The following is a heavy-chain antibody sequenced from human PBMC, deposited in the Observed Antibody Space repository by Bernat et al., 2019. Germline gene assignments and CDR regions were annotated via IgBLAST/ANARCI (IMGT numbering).Heavy chain of an antibody. V-gene: IGHV1-58*01. CDR3: AAGYYYGSGSYYIPDY. CDR2: IVVGSGNT. J-gene: IGHJ4*02. Sequence: QMQLVQSGPEVKKPGTSVKVSCKASGFTFTSSAVQWVRQARGQRLEWIGWIVVGSGNTNYAQKFQERVTITRDMYTSTAYMELSSLRSEDTAVYYCAAGYYYGSGSYYIPDYWGQGTLVTVSS. CDR1: GFTFTSSA. D-gene: IGHD3-10*01.